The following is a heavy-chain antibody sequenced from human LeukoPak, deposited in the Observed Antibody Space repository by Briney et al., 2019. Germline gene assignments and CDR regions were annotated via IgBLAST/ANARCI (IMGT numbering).Heavy chain of an antibody. Sequence: SGGSLRLSCAASGFTFSSYAMSWVRQAPGKGLEWVSAISGSGGSTYYADSVKGRFTISRDNSKNTLYLQMNSLRAEDTAVYYCAKDRPKYYYHSSGYPDVAFDIWGQGTMVTVSS. D-gene: IGHD3-22*01. CDR1: GFTFSSYA. V-gene: IGHV3-23*01. CDR3: AKDRPKYYYHSSGYPDVAFDI. J-gene: IGHJ3*02. CDR2: ISGSGGST.